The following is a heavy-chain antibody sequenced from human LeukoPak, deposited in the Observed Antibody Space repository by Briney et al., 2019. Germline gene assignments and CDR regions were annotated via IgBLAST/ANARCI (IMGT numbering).Heavy chain of an antibody. Sequence: PGGSLRLSCTGSGFTFGDYAMSWVGQGPGKGRKGGGFVRSKAYGWTTEYPASVKGRCPIPRDDSKSIPYLQMTSLKTEDPAVYYCTRSFDGEGIDYWGQGTLVTVSS. CDR1: GFTFGDYA. CDR3: TRSFDGEGIDY. CDR2: VRSKAYGWTT. J-gene: IGHJ4*02. D-gene: IGHD3-10*01. V-gene: IGHV3-49*04.